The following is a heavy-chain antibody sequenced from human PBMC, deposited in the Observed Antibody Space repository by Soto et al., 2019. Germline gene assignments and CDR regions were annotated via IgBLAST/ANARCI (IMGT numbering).Heavy chain of an antibody. Sequence: QITLKESGPTLIKPTQTLTLTCSFSGFSLSASGVGVGWSRQSPGKALEWLALIYWDDDKRYNASLKSRLTISKDTSKTQVVLTMTNMDPVDTATYYCAHSTYIAVAGYFDSWGQGILVTVSS. CDR3: AHSTYIAVAGYFDS. J-gene: IGHJ4*02. CDR2: IYWDDDK. D-gene: IGHD6-19*01. V-gene: IGHV2-5*02. CDR1: GFSLSASGVG.